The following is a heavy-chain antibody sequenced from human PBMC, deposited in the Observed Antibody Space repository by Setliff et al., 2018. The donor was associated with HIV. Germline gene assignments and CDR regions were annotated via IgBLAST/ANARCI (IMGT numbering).Heavy chain of an antibody. CDR3: ARDRAESCYYYYYYMDV. Sequence: GGSLRLSCAASGLTFSSYTMNWVRQAPGKGLEWVSSISSSSSYIYYADSVKGRFTISRDNAKNSLYLQMNSLRAEDTAVYYCARDRAESCYYYYYYMDVWGKGTTVTVSS. D-gene: IGHD3-16*01. CDR1: GLTFSSYT. J-gene: IGHJ6*03. V-gene: IGHV3-21*01. CDR2: ISSSSSYI.